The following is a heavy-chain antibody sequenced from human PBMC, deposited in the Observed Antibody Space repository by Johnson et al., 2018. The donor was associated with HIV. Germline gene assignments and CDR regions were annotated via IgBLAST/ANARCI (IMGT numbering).Heavy chain of an antibody. CDR1: GFSFSSYG. D-gene: IGHD3-22*01. V-gene: IGHV3-30*02. J-gene: IGHJ3*02. Sequence: QVQLVESGGGVVQPGRSLRLSCVASGFSFSSYGMHWVRQAPGKGLEWVAFIRYDGSNKYYADSVKGRFTISSANSKNTLYLQMNSLRAEDTAVYYCAKGNYYDSSGYYGSTHAFDIWGQGTMVTVSS. CDR2: IRYDGSNK. CDR3: AKGNYYDSSGYYGSTHAFDI.